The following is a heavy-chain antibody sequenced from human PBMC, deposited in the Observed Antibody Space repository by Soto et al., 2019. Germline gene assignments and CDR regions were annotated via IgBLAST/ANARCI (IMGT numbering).Heavy chain of an antibody. CDR1: VLDFSSEV. D-gene: IGHD1-26*01. CDR3: AKVGPSYYYGMEV. J-gene: IGHJ6*01. V-gene: IGHV3-23*01. CDR2: ISGSGRTI. Sequence: PVGSPRLSCASSVLDFSSEVMCCVRHSPGKGLEWVSSISGSGRTIYHADSMRGRFAISRDNSKNSLYLQLNNLRVDDTAVYYCAKVGPSYYYGMEVWGQGTTVSVSS.